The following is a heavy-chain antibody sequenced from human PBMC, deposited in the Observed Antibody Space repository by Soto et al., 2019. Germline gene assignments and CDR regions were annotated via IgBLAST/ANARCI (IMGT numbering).Heavy chain of an antibody. V-gene: IGHV3-48*01. J-gene: IGHJ6*03. CDR1: GFTFSSYS. CDR2: ISSSSSTI. Sequence: GGSLRLSCAASGFTFSSYSMNWVRQAPGKGLEWVSYISSSSSTIYYADSVKGRFTISRDNAKNSLYLQMNSLRAEDTAVYYCARARFFHYYYMDVWGKGTTVTVSS. CDR3: ARARFFHYYYMDV. D-gene: IGHD3-3*01.